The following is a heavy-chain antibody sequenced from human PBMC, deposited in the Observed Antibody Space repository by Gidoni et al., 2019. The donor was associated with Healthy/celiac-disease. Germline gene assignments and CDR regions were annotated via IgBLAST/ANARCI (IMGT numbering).Heavy chain of an antibody. CDR2: IYDSGST. V-gene: IGHV4-31*03. CDR1: GGPISSGGYY. D-gene: IGHD4-17*01. CDR3: ARAGTTVTDGDFNC. J-gene: IGHJ4*02. Sequence: QVQLQESGPGLVKPSQTLSLTCTVSGGPISSGGYYWSWIRPHPGKGLEWIGYIYDSGSTYYNPSLKSRVTISVDTSKNQFSLKLSSVTAADTAVYYCARAGTTVTDGDFNCWGQGTLVTVSS.